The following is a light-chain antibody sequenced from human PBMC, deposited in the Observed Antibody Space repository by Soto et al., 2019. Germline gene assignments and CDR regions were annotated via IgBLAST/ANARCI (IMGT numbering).Light chain of an antibody. CDR1: QAVNTR. Sequence: EIVLTQSPATLSSFPGDRVTLSCRASQAVNTRLAWYQHKPGQAPRLLIYLASNRAAGVPARFSGSGSGTEFTLTISSLQSEDFAVYYCQEYNNWHPVTFGGGTKVDIK. J-gene: IGKJ4*01. CDR2: LAS. CDR3: QEYNNWHPVT. V-gene: IGKV3D-15*01.